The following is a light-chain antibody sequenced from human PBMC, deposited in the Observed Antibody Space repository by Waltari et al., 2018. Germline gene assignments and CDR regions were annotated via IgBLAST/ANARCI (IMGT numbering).Light chain of an antibody. CDR2: DAS. CDR3: QKYGTLPAT. J-gene: IGKJ1*01. V-gene: IGKV3-20*01. Sequence: SCRARQSVSRTLAWYQQRPGQAPRVLIYDASTRATGIPGRFSGSGSGTDFSLTISRLEPEDFAVYYCQKYGTLPATLGQGTKVEIK. CDR1: QSVSRT.